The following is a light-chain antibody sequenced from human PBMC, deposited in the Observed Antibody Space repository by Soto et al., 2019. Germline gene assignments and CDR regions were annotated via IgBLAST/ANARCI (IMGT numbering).Light chain of an antibody. V-gene: IGKV1-5*02. J-gene: IGKJ1*01. CDR2: DAS. CDR3: QHYNSYSEA. Sequence: IHMTQSPSTLSASVGASATIICRASQSISSWLAWYQQKQGKAPKLLIYDASSLESGVPSRFSGSGYGTEFTLTISSLQPDDFATYYCQHYNSYSEAFGQGTKVDIK. CDR1: QSISSW.